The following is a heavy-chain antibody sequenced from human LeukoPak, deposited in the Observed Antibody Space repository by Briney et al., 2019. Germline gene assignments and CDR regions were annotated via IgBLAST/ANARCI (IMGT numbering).Heavy chain of an antibody. V-gene: IGHV4-38-2*02. Sequence: ASETLSLTCTVSGYSISSGYYWGWIRQPPGKGLEWIGSIYHSGSTYYNPSLKSRVTISVDTSKNQFSPKLSSVTAADTAVYYCARVESSSSGYDFDYWGQGTLVTVSS. CDR2: IYHSGST. D-gene: IGHD6-6*01. CDR3: ARVESSSSGYDFDY. J-gene: IGHJ4*02. CDR1: GYSISSGYY.